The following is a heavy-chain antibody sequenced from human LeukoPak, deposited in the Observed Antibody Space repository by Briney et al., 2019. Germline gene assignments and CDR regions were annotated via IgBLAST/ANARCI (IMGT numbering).Heavy chain of an antibody. D-gene: IGHD2-21*02. J-gene: IGHJ4*02. Sequence: SETLSLTCTVSGGSISSSSYYWGWIRQPPGKGLEWIGSIYYSGSTYYNPSLKSRVTISVDTCKNQLSLKLSSVSAADRAVYYCARGLGDPLPYDYWGQGTLVAVPS. CDR2: IYYSGST. CDR3: ARGLGDPLPYDY. CDR1: GGSISSSSYY. V-gene: IGHV4-39*01.